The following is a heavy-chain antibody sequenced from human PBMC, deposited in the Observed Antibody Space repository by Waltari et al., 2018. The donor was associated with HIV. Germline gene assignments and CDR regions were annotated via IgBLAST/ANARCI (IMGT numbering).Heavy chain of an antibody. D-gene: IGHD3-9*01. CDR3: ARDRHYDILTGSYFDY. V-gene: IGHV3-7*01. J-gene: IGHJ4*02. Sequence: EVQLVESGGGLVQPGGSLRLSCAASGFTLSSYWMSWVRQAPGKGVRGVAKIKQDGSWKYNGDSVKGRFTISRDNANNSRYLQMNSLRAEDTAVYYCARDRHYDILTGSYFDYWGQGTLVTVSS. CDR2: IKQDGSWK. CDR1: GFTLSSYW.